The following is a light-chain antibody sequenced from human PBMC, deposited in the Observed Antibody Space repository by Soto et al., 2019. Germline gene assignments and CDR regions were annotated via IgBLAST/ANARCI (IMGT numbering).Light chain of an antibody. CDR3: SSYAGSNNNYV. V-gene: IGLV2-8*01. CDR2: EVS. Sequence: QPVLTQPPSASGSPGQPVTISCTGTSSDVGGYNYVSWYQHHPGKAPKLMIYEVSKRPSGVPDRFSGSKSGNTASLTVSGLQAEDEADYYCSSYAGSNNNYVFGTGTKVTVL. CDR1: SSDVGGYNY. J-gene: IGLJ1*01.